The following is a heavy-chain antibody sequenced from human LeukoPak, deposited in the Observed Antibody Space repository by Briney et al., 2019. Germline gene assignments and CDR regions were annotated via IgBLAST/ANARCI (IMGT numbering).Heavy chain of an antibody. Sequence: GGSLRLSCAASAFTFSTNVMDWVRQAPGKGLEWVSTISDSGGSTYYADSVKGRFTISRDNSKSTLYLQLNSLRAEDTAVYYCGRYYVMDVWGQGTSVTVSS. V-gene: IGHV3-23*01. CDR1: AFTFSTNV. CDR2: ISDSGGST. CDR3: GRYYVMDV. J-gene: IGHJ6*02.